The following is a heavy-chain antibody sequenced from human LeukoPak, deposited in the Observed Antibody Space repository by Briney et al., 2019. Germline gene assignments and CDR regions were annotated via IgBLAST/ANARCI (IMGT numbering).Heavy chain of an antibody. CDR1: GFTFSNYG. D-gene: IGHD3-22*01. CDR2: ISGSGGST. CDR3: AKSTLIVVITLFDY. V-gene: IGHV3-23*01. J-gene: IGHJ4*02. Sequence: GGSLRLSCAASGFTFSNYGMTWVRQAPRKGLEWVSAISGSGGSTYYADSVKGRFTISRDNSKNTLYLQMNSLRAEDTAVYYCAKSTLIVVITLFDYWGQGTLVTVSS.